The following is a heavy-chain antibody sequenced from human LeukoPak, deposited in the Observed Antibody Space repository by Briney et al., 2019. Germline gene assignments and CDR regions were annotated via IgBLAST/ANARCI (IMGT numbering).Heavy chain of an antibody. CDR2: IYYSGST. CDR3: ATPYYGSGSYFGY. J-gene: IGHJ4*02. V-gene: IGHV4-59*12. D-gene: IGHD3-10*01. Sequence: SETLSLTCTVSGGSISSYYWSWIRQPPGKGLEWIGYIYYSGSTNYNPSLKSRVTISVDTSKNQFSLKLSSVTAADTAVYYCATPYYGSGSYFGYWGQGTLVTVSS. CDR1: GGSISSYY.